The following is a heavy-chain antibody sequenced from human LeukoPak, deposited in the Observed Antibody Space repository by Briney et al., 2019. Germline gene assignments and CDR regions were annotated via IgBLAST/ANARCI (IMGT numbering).Heavy chain of an antibody. D-gene: IGHD3-10*01. J-gene: IGHJ5*02. CDR1: GFTFSNFA. CDR2: ISGSGDRT. V-gene: IGHV3-23*01. Sequence: PGGSLRLSCAVAGFTFSNFAMSWVRQAPGKGLEYVSVISGSGDRTYYADSVKGRFTISRDNSKNTLYLQMNSLRAEDTAVYYCAKKASGAAGWFDPWGQGTLATVSS. CDR3: AKKASGAAGWFDP.